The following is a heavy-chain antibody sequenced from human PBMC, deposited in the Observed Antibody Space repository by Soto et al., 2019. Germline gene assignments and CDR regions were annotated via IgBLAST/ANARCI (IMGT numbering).Heavy chain of an antibody. CDR2: IYYSGST. Sequence: SETLSLTCTVSGGSISSGGYYWSWIRQHPGKGLEWIGYIYYSGSTYCNPSLKSRVTISVDTSKNQFSLKLSSVTAADTAVYYCARDYPERYCSGGSCYSYGMDVWGQGTTVTVSS. CDR3: ARDYPERYCSGGSCYSYGMDV. J-gene: IGHJ6*02. V-gene: IGHV4-31*03. D-gene: IGHD2-15*01. CDR1: GGSISSGGYY.